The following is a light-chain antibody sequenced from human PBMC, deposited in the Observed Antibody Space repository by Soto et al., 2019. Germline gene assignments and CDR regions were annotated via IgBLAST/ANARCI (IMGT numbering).Light chain of an antibody. Sequence: QSVLTQPRSVSGSPGQSVTISCTGTSSDVGGYNYVSWYQQHPGKAPKLMIYDVSKRPSGVPDRFSGSKSGKTASLTISGLQAEDEADYYCCSYAGSYVFGTGTKLTVL. CDR3: CSYAGSYV. V-gene: IGLV2-11*01. CDR1: SSDVGGYNY. CDR2: DVS. J-gene: IGLJ1*01.